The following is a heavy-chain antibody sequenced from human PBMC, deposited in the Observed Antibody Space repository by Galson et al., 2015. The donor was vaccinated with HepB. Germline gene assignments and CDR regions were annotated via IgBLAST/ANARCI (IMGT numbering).Heavy chain of an antibody. D-gene: IGHD2-2*01. CDR3: ARDRPAATPWEAY. CDR2: INTNTGNP. J-gene: IGHJ4*02. Sequence: SVKVSCKASGYTFNRYAMNWVRQAPGQGLEWMGWINTNTGNPTYAQDFTGRFVFSLDTSVSTAYLQISSLKAEDTAVYYCARDRPAATPWEAYWGQGALVTVSS. V-gene: IGHV7-4-1*02. CDR1: GYTFNRYA.